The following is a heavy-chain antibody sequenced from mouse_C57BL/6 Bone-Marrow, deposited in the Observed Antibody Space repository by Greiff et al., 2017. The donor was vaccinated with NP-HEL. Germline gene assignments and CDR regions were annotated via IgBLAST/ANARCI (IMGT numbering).Heavy chain of an antibody. CDR1: GFSFNTYA. J-gene: IGHJ4*01. CDR3: VRQRTGTEYYYAMDY. V-gene: IGHV10-1*01. D-gene: IGHD4-1*01. CDR2: IRSKSNNYAT. Sequence: EVQLVESGGGLVQPKGSLKLSCAASGFSFNTYAMNWVRQAPGKGLEWVARIRSKSNNYATYYADSVKDRFTISRDDSESMLYLQMNNLKTEDTAMYYCVRQRTGTEYYYAMDYWGQGTSVTVSS.